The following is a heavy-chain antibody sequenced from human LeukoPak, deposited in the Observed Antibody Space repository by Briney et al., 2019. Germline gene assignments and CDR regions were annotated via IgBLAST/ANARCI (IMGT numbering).Heavy chain of an antibody. CDR2: ISSSSYI. CDR3: AREGTIHNWFDP. CDR1: GFTFSSYS. J-gene: IGHJ5*02. D-gene: IGHD3-3*01. Sequence: GGSLRLSCAASGFTFSSYSMNWVRQAPGKGLEWVSSISSSSYIYYADSVKGRFTISRDNAKNSLYLQMNSLRAEDTAVYYCAREGTIHNWFDPWGQGTLVTVSS. V-gene: IGHV3-21*01.